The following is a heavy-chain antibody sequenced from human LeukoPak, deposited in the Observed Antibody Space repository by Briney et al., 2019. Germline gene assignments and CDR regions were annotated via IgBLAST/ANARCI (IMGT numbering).Heavy chain of an antibody. CDR1: GFTFSSYE. CDR2: ISSSGSTI. D-gene: IGHD2-15*01. J-gene: IGHJ3*02. V-gene: IGHV3-48*03. CDR3: ARDRYCSGGSCYSLDAFDI. Sequence: GGSLRLSCAASGFTFSSYEMNWVRQAPGKGLEWVSYISSSGSTIYYADSVKSRFTISRDNAKNSLYLQMNSLRAEDTAVYYCARDRYCSGGSCYSLDAFDIWGQGTMVTVSS.